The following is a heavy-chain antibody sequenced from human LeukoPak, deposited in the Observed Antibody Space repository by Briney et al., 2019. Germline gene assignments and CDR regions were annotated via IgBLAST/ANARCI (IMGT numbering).Heavy chain of an antibody. V-gene: IGHV4-39*01. J-gene: IGHJ5*02. CDR1: GGSISSSSYY. CDR3: ARSGGSEFDP. Sequence: SETLYLTCTVSGGSISSSSYYWGWIRQPPGKGLEWIGSIYYSGSTYYNPSLKSRVTISVDTSKNQFSLKLSSVTAADTAVYYCARSGGSEFDPWGQGTLVTVSS. CDR2: IYYSGST.